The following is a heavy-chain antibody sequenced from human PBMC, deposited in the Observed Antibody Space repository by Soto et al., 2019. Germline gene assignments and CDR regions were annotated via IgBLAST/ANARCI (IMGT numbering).Heavy chain of an antibody. Sequence: QVQLQESGPGLVKPSETLSLACTVSGASVNSDGYYWTWIRQPPGKGLEWIGYIFYSGSTNYNPSLKSRVTISVDTSKNQFSLKLSSVTAADTAVYYCAYWYTSRWSNFDSWGQGTLVTVSS. CDR1: GASVNSDGYY. V-gene: IGHV4-61*08. CDR3: AYWYTSRWSNFDS. D-gene: IGHD6-13*01. J-gene: IGHJ4*02. CDR2: IFYSGST.